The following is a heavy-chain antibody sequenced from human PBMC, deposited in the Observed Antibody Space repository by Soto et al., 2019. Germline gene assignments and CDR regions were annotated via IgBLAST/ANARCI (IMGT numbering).Heavy chain of an antibody. CDR1: GFTVSNNY. J-gene: IGHJ4*02. D-gene: IGHD6-25*01. CDR3: ATQRGGGGY. V-gene: IGHV3-53*01. Sequence: EVQLVESGGGLIQPGGSLRLSCAVSGFTVSNNYMSWVRQAPGKGLEGVSVIYSGGYTAYGDSVKGRFTISRDNSKNTLYIKKNGLRAAAAAVYSCATQRGGGGYWGQGTLVTVSS. CDR2: IYSGGYT.